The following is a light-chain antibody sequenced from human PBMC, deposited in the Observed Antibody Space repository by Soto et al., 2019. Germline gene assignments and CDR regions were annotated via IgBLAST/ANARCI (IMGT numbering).Light chain of an antibody. CDR3: SSFTSKSTLI. V-gene: IGLV2-14*01. Sequence: QSALTQPASVSGSPGQSITISCTGTSSDVGAYIYVSWYQHHPGKAPRPIIYEVSNRPSGVSNRFSGSKSDNTASLTISGLQAEDEADYYCSSFTSKSTLIFGGGTKLTVL. CDR2: EVS. J-gene: IGLJ2*01. CDR1: SSDVGAYIY.